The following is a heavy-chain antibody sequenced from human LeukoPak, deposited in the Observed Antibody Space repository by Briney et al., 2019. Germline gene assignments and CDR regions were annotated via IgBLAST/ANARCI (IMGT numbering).Heavy chain of an antibody. J-gene: IGHJ4*02. CDR3: ARDPGSGYEEHFDY. D-gene: IGHD5-12*01. CDR1: GFTFSSYS. Sequence: GGSLRLSCAASGFTFSSYSMNWVRQAPGKGLEWVSYISSSSSTIYYADSVKGRFTISRDNAKDSLYLQMNSLRAEDTAVYYCARDPGSGYEEHFDYWGQGTLVTVSS. CDR2: ISSSSSTI. V-gene: IGHV3-48*04.